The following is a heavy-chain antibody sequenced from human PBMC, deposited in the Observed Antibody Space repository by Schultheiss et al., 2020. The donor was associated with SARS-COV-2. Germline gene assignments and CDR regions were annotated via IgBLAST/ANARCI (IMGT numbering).Heavy chain of an antibody. J-gene: IGHJ4*03. D-gene: IGHD6-13*01. CDR2: ISSNGGGT. CDR1: GFTFSNYA. Sequence: GGSLRLSCSASGFTFSNYAMHWVRQAPGKGLEYVSVISSNGGGTYYADSVKGRFTISRDNSKNSLYLQMNSLRAEDTAVYYCAKLERSSWSNAFDYWGQGTTVTVSS. V-gene: IGHV3-64*04. CDR3: AKLERSSWSNAFDY.